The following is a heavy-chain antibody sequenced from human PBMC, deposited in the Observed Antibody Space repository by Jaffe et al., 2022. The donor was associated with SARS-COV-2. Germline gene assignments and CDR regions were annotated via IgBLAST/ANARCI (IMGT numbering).Heavy chain of an antibody. Sequence: QVQLQESGPGLVKPSETLSLTCTVSGGSISSYYWSWIRQPPGKGLEWIGYIYYSGSTNYNPSLKSRVTISVDTSKNQFSLKLSSVTAADTAVYYCASGGVDTAMEQDEYYYYYYGMDVWGQGTTVTVSS. D-gene: IGHD5-18*01. CDR3: ASGGVDTAMEQDEYYYYYYGMDV. J-gene: IGHJ6*02. CDR1: GGSISSYY. V-gene: IGHV4-59*01. CDR2: IYYSGST.